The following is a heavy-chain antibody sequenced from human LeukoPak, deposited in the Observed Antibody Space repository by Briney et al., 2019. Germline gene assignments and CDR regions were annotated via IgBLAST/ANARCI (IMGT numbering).Heavy chain of an antibody. CDR3: AKDLSQGDCSSTSCYTGY. V-gene: IGHV3-30*02. CDR1: GFTFSSYG. J-gene: IGHJ4*02. D-gene: IGHD2-2*02. Sequence: GGSLRLSCAASGFTFSSYGMHWVRQAPGKGLEWVAFIRYDGSNKYYADSVKGRFTISRDNSKNTLYLQMNSLRAEDTAVYYCAKDLSQGDCSSTSCYTGYWGQGTLVTVSS. CDR2: IRYDGSNK.